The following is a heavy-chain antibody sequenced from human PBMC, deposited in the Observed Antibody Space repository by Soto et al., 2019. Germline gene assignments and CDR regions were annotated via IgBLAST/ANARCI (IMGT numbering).Heavy chain of an antibody. D-gene: IGHD3-22*01. Sequence: QLQLQESGSGLVKPSQTLSLTCAVSGGSISSGGYSWSWIRQPPGKGLEWIGYIYHSGSTYYNPSLKSRVTISVDRSKNQFSLKLSSVTAADTAVYYCACANYYDSSGYYYDAFDIWGQGTMVTVSS. CDR1: GGSISSGGYS. V-gene: IGHV4-30-2*01. CDR3: ACANYYDSSGYYYDAFDI. J-gene: IGHJ3*02. CDR2: IYHSGST.